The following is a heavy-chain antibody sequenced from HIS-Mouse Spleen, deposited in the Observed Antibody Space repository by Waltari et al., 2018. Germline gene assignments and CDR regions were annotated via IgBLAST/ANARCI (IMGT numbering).Heavy chain of an antibody. CDR1: GGSISSSSYY. Sequence: QLQLQESGPGLVKPSETLSLTCTVSGGSISSSSYYWGWIRQPPGKGLEWIGSMYCRGRTSDNPSLKSGVTISVETSKNQFSLKLGSVTAADTAVYYCATTRLYGSGSYDAFDIWGQGTMVTVSS. CDR3: ATTRLYGSGSYDAFDI. V-gene: IGHV4-39*01. CDR2: MYCRGRT. J-gene: IGHJ3*02. D-gene: IGHD3-10*01.